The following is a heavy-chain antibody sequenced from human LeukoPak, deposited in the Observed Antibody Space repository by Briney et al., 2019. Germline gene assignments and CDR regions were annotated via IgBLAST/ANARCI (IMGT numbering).Heavy chain of an antibody. D-gene: IGHD3-16*01. CDR1: GFTFSTYW. Sequence: PGGSLRLSCAASGFTFSTYWMHWVRQAPGKGLVWVSRISSDGSITGYADSVKGRFTISRDNAKNTLYLQMNSLRAEDTAVYYCASEFIGGSGDYWGQGTLVTVSS. CDR3: ASEFIGGSGDY. CDR2: ISSDGSIT. J-gene: IGHJ4*02. V-gene: IGHV3-74*01.